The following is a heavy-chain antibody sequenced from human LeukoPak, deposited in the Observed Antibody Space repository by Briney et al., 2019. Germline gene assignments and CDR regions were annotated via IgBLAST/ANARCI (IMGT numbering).Heavy chain of an antibody. CDR3: AKRGYCSVASCSQTPYYFDH. Sequence: GGSLRLSCAASGIYDMSWVRQAPGKVLEWVSSISDFDEKTYYADSVKGRFTMSRDNSRNILYLQMNNLRAEDTAVYYCAKRGYCSVASCSQTPYYFDHWGQGTLVTVSS. J-gene: IGHJ4*02. CDR2: ISDFDEKT. V-gene: IGHV3-23*01. D-gene: IGHD2-15*01. CDR1: GIYD.